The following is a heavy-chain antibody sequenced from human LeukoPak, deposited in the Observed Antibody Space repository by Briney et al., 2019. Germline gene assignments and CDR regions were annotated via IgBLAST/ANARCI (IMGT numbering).Heavy chain of an antibody. D-gene: IGHD3-10*01. V-gene: IGHV1-2*06. CDR2: INPNSGGT. Sequence: SVKVSCKASGYTFTGYYMNWVQQAPGQGLEWIGRINPNSGGTNYAQKFQGRVTMTRDTSISTAYMELSRLRSDDTAVYYCASRLSKLLWFGEFPLDYWGQGTLVTVSS. CDR1: GYTFTGYY. J-gene: IGHJ4*02. CDR3: ASRLSKLLWFGEFPLDY.